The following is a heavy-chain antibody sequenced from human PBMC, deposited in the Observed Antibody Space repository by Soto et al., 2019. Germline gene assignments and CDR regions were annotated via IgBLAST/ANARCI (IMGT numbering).Heavy chain of an antibody. CDR3: ARALTAAGTDIYYHGLAV. CDR2: ISYDGSSQ. Sequence: QLQLVESGGGVVQPGRSLRLSCAASGFSFSLYAIHWVRQAPGKGLEWVAFISYDGSSQYYADSLKGRFTISRDNSKNTVYLTMNNLRAEDTSVYYCARALTAAGTDIYYHGLAVWGQGTTVTVSS. CDR1: GFSFSLYA. V-gene: IGHV3-30-3*01. D-gene: IGHD6-13*01. J-gene: IGHJ6*02.